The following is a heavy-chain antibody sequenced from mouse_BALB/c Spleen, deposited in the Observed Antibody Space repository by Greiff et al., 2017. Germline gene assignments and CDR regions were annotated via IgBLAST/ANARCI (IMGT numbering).Heavy chain of an antibody. Sequence: EVNVVESGGGLVKPGGSLKLSCAASGFTFSSYAMSWVRQTPEKRLEWVASISSGGSTYYPDSVKGRFTISRDNARNILYLQMSSLRSEDTAMYYCARHGYDLYYYAMDYWGQGTSVTVSS. CDR2: ISSGGST. CDR3: ARHGYDLYYYAMDY. V-gene: IGHV5-6-5*01. J-gene: IGHJ4*01. D-gene: IGHD2-2*01. CDR1: GFTFSSYA.